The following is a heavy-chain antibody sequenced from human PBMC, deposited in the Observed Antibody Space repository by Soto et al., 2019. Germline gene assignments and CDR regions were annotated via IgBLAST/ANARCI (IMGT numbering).Heavy chain of an antibody. CDR3: ARRYYYDSSGYYPVDYGMDV. V-gene: IGHV5-51*01. D-gene: IGHD3-22*01. CDR1: GYSFTSYW. CDR2: IYPGDSDT. Sequence: ESLKLSCPSSGYSFTSYWIVLGRQMPGKGLAIMGIIYPGDSDTRYSPSFQGQVTISADKSISTAYLQWSSLKASDTAMYYCARRYYYDSSGYYPVDYGMDVWGQGTTVTVSS. J-gene: IGHJ6*02.